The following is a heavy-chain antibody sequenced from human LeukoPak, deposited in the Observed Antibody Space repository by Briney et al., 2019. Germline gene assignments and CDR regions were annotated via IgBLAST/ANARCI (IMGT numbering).Heavy chain of an antibody. CDR3: ARGYPLSTTAAGTYFQH. D-gene: IGHD6-13*01. V-gene: IGHV1-2*02. CDR2: INPNSGGT. CDR1: GYTFSGYY. J-gene: IGHJ1*01. Sequence: ASVKVSCKASGYTFSGYYMHWVRQAPGQGLEWMGWINPNSGGTNYAQKFQGRVTMTKDTSISTAYMELSRLRSDDTAVYYCARGYPLSTTAAGTYFQHWGQGTLVTVSS.